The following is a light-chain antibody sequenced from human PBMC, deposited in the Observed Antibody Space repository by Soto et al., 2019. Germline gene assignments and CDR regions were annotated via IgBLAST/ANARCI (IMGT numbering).Light chain of an antibody. CDR3: QQRSDWPT. V-gene: IGKV3-11*01. J-gene: IGKJ4*01. CDR1: QSVSTY. CDR2: DAS. Sequence: IVLTQSPATLSLSPGEGATLSCRASQSVSTYLAWYQQKGGQAPRLLIYDASSRATGIPARFSGSGSGTDFTLTISNLEPEDFAVYYCQQRSDWPTFGGGTTVEIK.